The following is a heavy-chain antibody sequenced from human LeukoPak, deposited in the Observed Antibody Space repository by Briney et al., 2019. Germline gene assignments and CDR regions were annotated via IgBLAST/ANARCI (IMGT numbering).Heavy chain of an antibody. CDR2: ISSSRSYI. CDR3: ARARNTYSSSDYFAY. J-gene: IGHJ4*02. D-gene: IGHD6-6*01. CDR1: GVTFSSYS. V-gene: IGHV3-21*01. Sequence: PGGSLRLSCAASGVTFSSYSMNWVRQAPGKGLEWVASISSSRSYIYYADSVKGRFTISRDNAKNSLYLQMNSLRAEDTAVYYCARARNTYSSSDYFAYWGQGTLVTVSS.